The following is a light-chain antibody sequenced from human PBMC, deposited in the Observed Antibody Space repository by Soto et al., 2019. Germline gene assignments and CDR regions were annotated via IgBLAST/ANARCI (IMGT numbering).Light chain of an antibody. Sequence: EIVMTQSPATLSVSPGERVTLSCKASRSVRSNLAWYQQKPGQAPRLLIYGASNRATGIPDRFSGSGSGTDFTLTISRLEPEDFAVYYCEQYGSSPRTFGQGTKVDIK. CDR3: EQYGSSPRT. CDR2: GAS. CDR1: RSVRSN. V-gene: IGKV3-20*01. J-gene: IGKJ1*01.